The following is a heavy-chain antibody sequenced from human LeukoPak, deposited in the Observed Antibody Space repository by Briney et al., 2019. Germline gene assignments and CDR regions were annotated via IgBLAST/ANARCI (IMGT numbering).Heavy chain of an antibody. D-gene: IGHD3-16*01. J-gene: IGHJ3*02. CDR1: GFTFSSYA. Sequence: PGGSLRLSCAASGFTFSSYAMSWVRQAPGKGLEWVSTISGSGVTTYYADSVKGRFTISRDNSKNTLYLQMNSLRAEDTAAYYCAKGTVARFGEGDAFDIWGQGTMVTVSS. V-gene: IGHV3-23*01. CDR3: AKGTVARFGEGDAFDI. CDR2: ISGSGVTT.